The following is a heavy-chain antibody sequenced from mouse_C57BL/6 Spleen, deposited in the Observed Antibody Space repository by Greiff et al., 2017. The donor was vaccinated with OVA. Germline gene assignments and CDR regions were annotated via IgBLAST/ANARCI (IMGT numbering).Heavy chain of an antibody. CDR1: GYTFTDYN. V-gene: IGHV1-22*01. Sequence: VQLKESGPELVKPGDSVKMSCKASGYTFTDYNMHWVKQSHGKSLEWIGYINPNNGGTSYNQKFKGKATLTVNMSSSTAYMELRSLTSEDSAVYYCARAGVDLAYWGQGTLVTVSA. D-gene: IGHD1-1*02. CDR3: ARAGVDLAY. CDR2: INPNNGGT. J-gene: IGHJ3*01.